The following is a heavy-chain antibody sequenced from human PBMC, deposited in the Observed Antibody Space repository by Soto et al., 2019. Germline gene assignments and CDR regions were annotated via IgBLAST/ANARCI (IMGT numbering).Heavy chain of an antibody. J-gene: IGHJ3*02. CDR1: GFTFSSYG. D-gene: IGHD6-19*01. Sequence: QVQLVESGGGVVQPGRSLRLSCAASGFTFSSYGMHWVRQAPGKGLEWVAVISYDESNKYYADSVKGRFTISRDNSKNTLYLQMNGLRAEDTAVYYCAKGRAHLSWQWLVSAAFDIWGQGTMVTVSS. CDR2: ISYDESNK. V-gene: IGHV3-30*18. CDR3: AKGRAHLSWQWLVSAAFDI.